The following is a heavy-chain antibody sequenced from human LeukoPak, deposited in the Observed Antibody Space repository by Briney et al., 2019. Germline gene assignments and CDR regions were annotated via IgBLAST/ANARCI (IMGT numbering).Heavy chain of an antibody. D-gene: IGHD3-22*01. CDR1: GGSISSYY. CDR3: ARVGYYDSSGYYGAFDI. Sequence: SETLSLTCTVSGGSISSYYWSWIRQPPGKGLEWIGYIYYSGSTNYNPSLKSRVTISVETSKNQFSLKLSSVTAADTAVYYCARVGYYDSSGYYGAFDIWGQGTMVTVSS. CDR2: IYYSGST. J-gene: IGHJ3*02. V-gene: IGHV4-59*01.